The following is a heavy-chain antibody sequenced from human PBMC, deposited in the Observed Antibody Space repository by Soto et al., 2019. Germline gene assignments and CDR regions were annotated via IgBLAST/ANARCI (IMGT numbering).Heavy chain of an antibody. V-gene: IGHV3-48*01. CDR3: PRDYRSVGYFDT. J-gene: IGHJ4*02. CDR2: ISSSSTTM. CDR1: GFTFSSYS. Sequence: EVQLVESGGGLVQPGGSLRLSCAASGFTFSSYSMNWVRQAPGKGLEWVSYISSSSTTMYYADSVKGRFTISRDNAKNSLYLQINGLRAEETAVYYCPRDYRSVGYFDTWGRGPLVTVSS. D-gene: IGHD6-25*01.